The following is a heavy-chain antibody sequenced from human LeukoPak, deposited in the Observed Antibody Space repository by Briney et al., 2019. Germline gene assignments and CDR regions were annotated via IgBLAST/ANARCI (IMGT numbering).Heavy chain of an antibody. V-gene: IGHV3-23*01. D-gene: IGHD5-24*01. CDR2: ISGSGGST. CDR3: ARDTPIPTQMTAIKNYFDY. J-gene: IGHJ4*02. CDR1: GFTFSSYA. Sequence: GGSLRLSCAASGFTFSSYAMSWVRQAPGNGLEWVSAISGSGGSTYYADSVKGRFTISRDNSKNTLYLQMNSLRAEDTALYYCARDTPIPTQMTAIKNYFDYWGQGTLVTVSS.